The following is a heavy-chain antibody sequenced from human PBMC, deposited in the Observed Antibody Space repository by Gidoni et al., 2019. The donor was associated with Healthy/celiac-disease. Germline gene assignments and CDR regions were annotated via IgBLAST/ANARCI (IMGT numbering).Heavy chain of an antibody. CDR2: IYYRGDT. D-gene: IGHD6-13*01. Sequence: QLQLQESGPGLVKPSETLSLTCPAPGRSITSCDYYWGWVRQPPGKGLEWIGTIYYRGDTYYNPSLKSRVTISVDMSRNQFSLWLTSVTAADTAMYYCARDVRYSSSWSHFDYWGQGILVTVSS. J-gene: IGHJ4*02. CDR1: GRSITSCDYY. V-gene: IGHV4-39*07. CDR3: ARDVRYSSSWSHFDY.